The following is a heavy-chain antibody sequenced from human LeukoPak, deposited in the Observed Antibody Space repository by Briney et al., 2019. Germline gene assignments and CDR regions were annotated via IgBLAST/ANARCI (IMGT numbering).Heavy chain of an antibody. CDR1: GFIFSSFT. V-gene: IGHV3-21*01. D-gene: IGHD4-11*01. CDR2: ISSSSTYI. Sequence: GGSLRLSCTASGFIFSSFTMNWVRQAPGKGLEWISSISSSSTYIYYADSVKGRFTVSRDNAKNSLYLQMNSLRAEDTAVYYCARDLFGDSNADYWGQGTLVTVSS. J-gene: IGHJ4*02. CDR3: ARDLFGDSNADY.